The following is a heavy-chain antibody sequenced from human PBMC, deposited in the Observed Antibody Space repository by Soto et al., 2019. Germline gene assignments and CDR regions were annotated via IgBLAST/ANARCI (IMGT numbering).Heavy chain of an antibody. D-gene: IGHD2-15*01. CDR1: GGTFSSYA. J-gene: IGHJ5*02. CDR3: ARDYCSGGSCYYGSYWFDP. CDR2: IIPIFSTA. Sequence: GASVKVSCKASGGTFSSYAISWVRQAPGQGLEWMGGIIPIFSTANYAQKFQGRVTITADESTSTAYMEVSSLRSEDTAVYYCARDYCSGGSCYYGSYWFDPWGQGTLVTVSS. V-gene: IGHV1-69*13.